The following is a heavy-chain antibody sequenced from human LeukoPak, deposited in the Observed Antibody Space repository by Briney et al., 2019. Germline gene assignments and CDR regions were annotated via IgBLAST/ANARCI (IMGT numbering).Heavy chain of an antibody. CDR1: GGIFSSYA. CDR3: AREGLHNSSPFDY. V-gene: IGHV1-69*05. D-gene: IGHD6-13*01. CDR2: IIPIFGTA. Sequence: GASVKVSCKASGGIFSSYAISWVRQAPGQGLEWMGGIIPIFGTANYAQKFQGRVTITTDESTSTAYMELSSLRSEDTAVYYCAREGLHNSSPFDYWGQGTLVTVSS. J-gene: IGHJ4*02.